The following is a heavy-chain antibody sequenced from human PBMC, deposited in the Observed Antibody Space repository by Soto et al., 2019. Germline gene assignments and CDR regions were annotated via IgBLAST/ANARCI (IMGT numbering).Heavy chain of an antibody. CDR1: GGSISSGVFY. CDR2: IYHSGST. J-gene: IGHJ4*02. D-gene: IGHD4-17*01. Sequence: SETLSLICTVSGGSISSGVFYWCWIRQHPGKGLEWIGYIYHSGSTYYNPSLKSRVTISVDRSKNQFSLKLSSVTAADTAVYYCARAMTTVTTIDYWGQGTLVT. CDR3: ARAMTTVTTIDY. V-gene: IGHV4-30-2*01.